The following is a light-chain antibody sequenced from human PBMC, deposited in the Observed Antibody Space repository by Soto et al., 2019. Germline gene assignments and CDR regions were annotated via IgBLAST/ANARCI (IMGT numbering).Light chain of an antibody. CDR1: KSVGGD. CDR3: QQRTNWPWT. CDR2: DAS. J-gene: IGKJ1*01. Sequence: EMAVTQSPATLSVSPGQGASLSCRASKSVGGDLVWYQQHPGQAPRLLIYDASNRATGTPPRFSGSGSGTDFTLTISSLEPEDFAVYYCQQRTNWPWTFGQGTKVDIK. V-gene: IGKV3-11*01.